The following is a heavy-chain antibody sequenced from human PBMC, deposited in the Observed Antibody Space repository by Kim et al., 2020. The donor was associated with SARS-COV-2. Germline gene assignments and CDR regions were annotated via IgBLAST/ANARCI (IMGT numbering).Heavy chain of an antibody. J-gene: IGHJ4*02. V-gene: IGHV3-23*01. CDR3: AKSRYYYGSGSYSPFDY. Sequence: GGSLRLSCAASGFTFSSYAMSWVRQAPGKGLEWVSAISGSGGSTYYADSVKGRFTISRDNSKNTLYLQMNSLRAEDTAVYYCAKSRYYYGSGSYSPFDYWGQGTLVTVSS. CDR2: ISGSGGST. CDR1: GFTFSSYA. D-gene: IGHD3-10*01.